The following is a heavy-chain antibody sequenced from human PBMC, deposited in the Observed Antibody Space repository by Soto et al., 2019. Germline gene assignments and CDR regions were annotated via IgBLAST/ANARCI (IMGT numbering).Heavy chain of an antibody. CDR2: ITPMFGTA. CDR1: GGTFSRYA. CDR3: AQTLGLAVAGPGRFDL. Sequence: QVQLVQSGAEVKKYGSAVKVSCKASGGTFSRYAISWARQAPGLGLEWMGGITPMFGTANYAQKFQGRVTITADESTSTAYMELSSLRSGDTAVYYCAQTLGLAVAGPGRFDLWGRGTLVTVSS. D-gene: IGHD6-19*01. V-gene: IGHV1-69*12. J-gene: IGHJ2*01.